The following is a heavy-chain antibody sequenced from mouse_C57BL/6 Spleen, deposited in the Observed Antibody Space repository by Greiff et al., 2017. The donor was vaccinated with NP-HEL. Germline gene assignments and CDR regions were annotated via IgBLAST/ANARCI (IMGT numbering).Heavy chain of an antibody. CDR1: GFTFSDYG. J-gene: IGHJ1*03. Sequence: EVMLVESGGGLVQPGGSLKLSCAASGFTFSDYGMAWVRQAPRKGPEWVAFISNLAYSIYYADTVTGRFTISRENAKNTLYLEMSSLRSEDTAMYYCARRQDRGYFDVWGTGTTVTVSS. CDR3: ARRQDRGYFDV. D-gene: IGHD2-14*01. CDR2: ISNLAYSI. V-gene: IGHV5-15*04.